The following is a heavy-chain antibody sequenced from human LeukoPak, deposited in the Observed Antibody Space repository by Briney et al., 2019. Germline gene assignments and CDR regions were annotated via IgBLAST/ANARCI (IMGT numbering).Heavy chain of an antibody. CDR2: IYYSGST. V-gene: IGHV4-39*01. Sequence: SETLSLTCTVSGGSISSSTYYWDWIRQPPGKGLEWTGSIYYSGSTYYSPSLKSRVTISVDTSKNQFSLRLSAVTAADTAVYYLAGRDTAMVIDYWGQGTLVTVSS. CDR1: GGSISSSTYY. D-gene: IGHD5-18*01. J-gene: IGHJ4*02. CDR3: AGRDTAMVIDY.